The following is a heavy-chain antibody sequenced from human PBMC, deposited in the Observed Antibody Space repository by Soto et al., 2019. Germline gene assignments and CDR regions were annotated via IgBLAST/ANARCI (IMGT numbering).Heavy chain of an antibody. V-gene: IGHV1-18*01. CDR1: GYTFSTFG. J-gene: IGHJ3*02. CDR3: ARVLGHSSSWWRHSAFDI. Sequence: ASVKVSCKTSGYTFSTFGIRWVRQAPGQGLEWMGWISAYTGNTKYAQKLQGRVTMTTDTATNTAYMELRSLRSDDTAVYYCARVLGHSSSWWRHSAFDIWGQGTMVTVSS. D-gene: IGHD6-13*01. CDR2: ISAYTGNT.